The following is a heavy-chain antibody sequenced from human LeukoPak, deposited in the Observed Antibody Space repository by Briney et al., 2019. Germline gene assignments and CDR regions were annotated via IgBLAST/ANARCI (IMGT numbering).Heavy chain of an antibody. Sequence: SETLSLTCTVYGGSFSNYYWGWIRQPPGKGLEWIGSIYHSGSTYYNPSLKSRVTISVDTSKNQFSLKLSSVTAADTAVYYCARHRAGTLIDYWGQGTLVTVSS. V-gene: IGHV4-38-2*02. CDR3: ARHRAGTLIDY. D-gene: IGHD1-1*01. CDR1: GGSFSNYY. CDR2: IYHSGST. J-gene: IGHJ4*02.